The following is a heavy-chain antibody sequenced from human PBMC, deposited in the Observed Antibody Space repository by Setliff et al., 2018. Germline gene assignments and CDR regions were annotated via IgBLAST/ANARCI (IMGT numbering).Heavy chain of an antibody. J-gene: IGHJ4*02. V-gene: IGHV1-18*01. CDR2: INNYNMNT. Sequence: GASVKVSCKASGYTFTNYGINWVRQAPGQGLEWMGWINNYNMNTNYAKSFQGRVTMNTDTSTSTAYMELGSLTSDDTAVYYCARDRKSSPEHYYFDYWGQGTLVTVSS. CDR1: GYTFTNYG. CDR3: ARDRKSSPEHYYFDY.